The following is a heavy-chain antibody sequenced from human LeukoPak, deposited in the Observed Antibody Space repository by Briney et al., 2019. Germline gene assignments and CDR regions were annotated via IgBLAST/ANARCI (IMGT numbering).Heavy chain of an antibody. CDR3: ARLTAMVRGVISWFDP. J-gene: IGHJ5*02. CDR1: GSSFTSYW. V-gene: IGHV5-51*01. CDR2: IYPGDSDT. D-gene: IGHD3-10*01. Sequence: GESLKISCKGSGSSFTSYWIGWVRQMPGKGLEWMGIIYPGDSDTRYSPSFQGQVTISADKSISTAYLQWRSLKASDTAMYYCARLTAMVRGVISWFDPWGQGTLVTVSS.